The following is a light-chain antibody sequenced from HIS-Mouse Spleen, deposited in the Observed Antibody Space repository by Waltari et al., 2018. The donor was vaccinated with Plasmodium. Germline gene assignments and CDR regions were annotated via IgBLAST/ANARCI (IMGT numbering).Light chain of an antibody. V-gene: IGLV4-69*01. CDR1: SGHSRYH. J-gene: IGLJ2*01. Sequence: QLVLTQSPSASASLGASVKLTCPLSSGHSRYHIAWHQQQPEKGPRYLMKLNSDGSHSKGDGIPDRFSGSSSGAERYLTISSLQSEDEADYYCQTWGTGMGVFGGGTKLTVL. CDR3: QTWGTGMGV. CDR2: LNSDGSH.